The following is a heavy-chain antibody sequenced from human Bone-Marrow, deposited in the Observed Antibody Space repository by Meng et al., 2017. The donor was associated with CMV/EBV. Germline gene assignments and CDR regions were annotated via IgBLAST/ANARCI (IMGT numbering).Heavy chain of an antibody. V-gene: IGHV3-47*02. CDR3: ATASRYCGGDCYSCWFDS. Sequence: GESLKISCAASGFAFSSYALNWVRRAPGKGLEWVSAIGTGGDTYYADSVMGRFTTTRDNVKKSLYLQMNSLIAEDMAVYYWATASRYCGGDCYSCWFDSWGQGTLVTVSS. CDR2: IGTGGDT. J-gene: IGHJ5*01. CDR1: GFAFSSYA. D-gene: IGHD2-21*01.